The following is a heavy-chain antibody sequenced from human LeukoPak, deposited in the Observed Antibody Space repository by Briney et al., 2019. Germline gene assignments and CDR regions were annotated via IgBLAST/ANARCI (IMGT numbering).Heavy chain of an antibody. CDR2: IATYNGNT. V-gene: IGHV1-18*01. J-gene: IGHJ3*02. CDR3: ARQTPSLGLVAFDI. Sequence: ASVKVSCKASGYTFTSYGIGWVRQAPGQGLEWMGWIATYNGNTIYGQKLQGRVTMTTDTSTSTAYMELRSLRSDDTAVYFCARQTPSLGLVAFDIWGQGTMVTVSS. D-gene: IGHD7-27*01. CDR1: GYTFTSYG.